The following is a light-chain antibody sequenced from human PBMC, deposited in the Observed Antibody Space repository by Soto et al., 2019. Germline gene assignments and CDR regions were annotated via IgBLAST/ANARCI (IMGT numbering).Light chain of an antibody. V-gene: IGKV3-11*01. CDR1: QSISTY. Sequence: EIVLTQSPATLSLSPGEIATLSCRASQSISTYLAWYQQKPGQAPRLLIYDVSNRAAGVPARFSGSGSGTDFTLTISSLEPEDFAFYYCQQRSNWPPGLTFGGGTKVEI. CDR2: DVS. J-gene: IGKJ4*01. CDR3: QQRSNWPPGLT.